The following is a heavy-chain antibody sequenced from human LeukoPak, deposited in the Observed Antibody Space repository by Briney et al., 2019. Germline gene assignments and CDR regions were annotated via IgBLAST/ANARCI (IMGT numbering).Heavy chain of an antibody. CDR2: INPNSGGT. D-gene: IGHD1-26*01. CDR3: ARGPIGLLLGAIYYFDY. CDR1: GYTFTGYY. J-gene: IGHJ4*02. V-gene: IGHV1-2*02. Sequence: ASVKVSCKASGYTFTGYYMHWVRQAPGQGLEWMGWINPNSGGTNYAQKFQGRVTMTRDTSISTAYMELSRLRSDDTAVYYCARGPIGLLLGAIYYFDYWGQGTLVTVSS.